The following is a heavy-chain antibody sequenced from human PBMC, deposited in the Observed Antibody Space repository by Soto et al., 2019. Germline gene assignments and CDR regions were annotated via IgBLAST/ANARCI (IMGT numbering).Heavy chain of an antibody. CDR2: IYYNGNT. CDR3: ETEGLLGVARVL. D-gene: IGHD3-3*01. V-gene: IGHV4-61*01. CDR1: GGSVSSGSYF. J-gene: IGHJ4*02. Sequence: PSETLSLTCTVSGGSVSSGSYFWSWIRQPPGKGLEWIGYIYYNGNTNYNPSLKSRVTISLDTSKNQFSLDLRSATAADTAMYSCETEGLLGVARVLWGQGTVVTVSS.